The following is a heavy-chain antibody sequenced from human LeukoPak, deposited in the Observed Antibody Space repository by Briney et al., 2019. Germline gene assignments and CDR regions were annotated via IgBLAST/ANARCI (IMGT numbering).Heavy chain of an antibody. Sequence: SETLSLTCAVYGGSFSGYYWSWIRQPPGKGLERIGEINHSGSTNYNPSLKSRVTISVDTSRNQFSLKLSSVTAADTAVYYCARGYHWKGFDYWGQGTLVTVSS. CDR3: ARGYHWKGFDY. CDR2: INHSGST. J-gene: IGHJ4*02. D-gene: IGHD1-1*01. CDR1: GGSFSGYY. V-gene: IGHV4-34*01.